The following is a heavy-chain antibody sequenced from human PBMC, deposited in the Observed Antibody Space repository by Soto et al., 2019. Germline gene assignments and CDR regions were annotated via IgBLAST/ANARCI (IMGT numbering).Heavy chain of an antibody. CDR3: ARRPGTKIGNIDY. CDR2: IYPGDSDT. Sequence: PGESLKISCNGSGYSFTSYLIGWVRQMPGKGLEWMGIIYPGDSDTRYSPSFQGQVTISADGYVSSAYMKWSSLEASDSDVYYCARRPGTKIGNIDYRCQGTLVTVSS. V-gene: IGHV5-51*01. CDR1: GYSFTSYL. J-gene: IGHJ4*02.